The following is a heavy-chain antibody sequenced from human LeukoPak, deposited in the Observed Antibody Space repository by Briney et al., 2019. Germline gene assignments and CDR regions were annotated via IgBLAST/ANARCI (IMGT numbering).Heavy chain of an antibody. CDR1: GGTFSSYA. CDR3: ARVARYSSGWAPSYYYYMDV. CDR2: IIPIFGTA. D-gene: IGHD6-19*01. Sequence: GASVKVSCKASGGTFSSYAISWVRQAPGQGLEWMGGIIPIFGTANYAQKFQGRVTITTDESTSTAYTELSSLRSEDTAVYYCARVARYSSGWAPSYYYYMDVWGKGTTVTVSS. V-gene: IGHV1-69*05. J-gene: IGHJ6*03.